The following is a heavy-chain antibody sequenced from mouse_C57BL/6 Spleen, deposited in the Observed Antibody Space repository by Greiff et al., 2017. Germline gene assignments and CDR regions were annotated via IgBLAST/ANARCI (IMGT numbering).Heavy chain of an antibody. V-gene: IGHV1-64*01. CDR2: IHPNSGST. Sequence: QVHVKQPGAELVKPGASVKLSCKASGYTFTSYWMHWVKQRPGQGLEWIGMIHPNSGSTNYNEKFKSKATLTVDKSSSTAYMQLSSLTSDDSAVYYCARDYFDYWGQGTTLTVSS. CDR1: GYTFTSYW. J-gene: IGHJ2*01. CDR3: ARDYFDY.